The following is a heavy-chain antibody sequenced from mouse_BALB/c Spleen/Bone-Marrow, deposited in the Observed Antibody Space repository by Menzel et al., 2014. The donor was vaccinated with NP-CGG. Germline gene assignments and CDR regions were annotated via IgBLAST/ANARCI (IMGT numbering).Heavy chain of an antibody. CDR2: VSTGSTII. J-gene: IGHJ2*01. CDR1: GFTFSNFG. CDR3: ARSHFYGNYFDY. V-gene: IGHV5-17*02. D-gene: IGHD2-1*01. Sequence: VKLVEPGGGLVQPGGSRKLSCAASGFTFSNFGMHWFRQSPEKGLEWVAFVSTGSTIIYYADTVKGRFTISRDNPENTLFLQMTSLRSEDTAIYYCARSHFYGNYFDYWGQGTTLTVSS.